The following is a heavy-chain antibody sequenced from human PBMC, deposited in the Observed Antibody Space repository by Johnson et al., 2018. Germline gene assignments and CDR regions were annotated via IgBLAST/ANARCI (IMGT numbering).Heavy chain of an antibody. J-gene: IGHJ3*02. D-gene: IGHD3-16*01. CDR2: IRAGSTTT. CDR3: ARERGGVANALDI. Sequence: EVQLVESGGGLVQPGGSLRLSCAATGFTLSIYNVNWVRQAPGKGLEWVSYIRAGSTTTYYADSVKGRLTISRDNAKNSLYLQMNPLRAEDTAVYYGARERGGVANALDIWGQGTMVTVSS. V-gene: IGHV3-48*01. CDR1: GFTLSIYN.